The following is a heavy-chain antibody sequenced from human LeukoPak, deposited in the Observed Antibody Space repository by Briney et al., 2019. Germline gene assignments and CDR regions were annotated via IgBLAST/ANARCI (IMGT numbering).Heavy chain of an antibody. J-gene: IGHJ3*02. CDR3: ARPILLTADDGFGI. CDR2: ISTSSRYI. D-gene: IGHD2-21*02. CDR1: GFTFSSYT. Sequence: GGSLRLSCAASGFTFSSYTMNWVRQAPGKGLEWVSSISTSSRYIYYGDSMKSRFTISRDNAKNPLYLQMNSLRAEDSAVYFCARPILLTADDGFGIWGKGTMFTVSS. V-gene: IGHV3-21*01.